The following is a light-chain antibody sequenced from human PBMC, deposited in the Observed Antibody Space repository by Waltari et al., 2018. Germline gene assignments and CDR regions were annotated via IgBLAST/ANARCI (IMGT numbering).Light chain of an antibody. V-gene: IGKV3-15*01. CDR1: QSVSSN. CDR3: QQYKNWPPVT. J-gene: IGKJ4*01. CDR2: GES. Sequence: EIVMTQSPATLSVSPGERATLSCRASQSVSSNLACYQQRPGQAPRLLIYGESTRATGVPTRFSGGGSGTDFTLSISSLQSEDFAVYYCQQYKNWPPVTFGGGTKVEIK.